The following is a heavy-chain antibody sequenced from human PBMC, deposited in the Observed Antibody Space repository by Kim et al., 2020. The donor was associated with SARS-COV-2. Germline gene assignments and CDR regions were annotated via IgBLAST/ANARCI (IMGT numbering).Heavy chain of an antibody. D-gene: IGHD1-26*01. J-gene: IGHJ4*02. CDR1: GGSISSYY. Sequence: SETLSLTCTVSGGSISSYYWSWIRQPPGKGLEWIGYIYYSGSTNYNPSLKSRVTISVDTSKNQFSLKLSSVTAADTAVYYCARLYIVGATMVDYWGQGTLVTVSS. CDR2: IYYSGST. CDR3: ARLYIVGATMVDY. V-gene: IGHV4-59*01.